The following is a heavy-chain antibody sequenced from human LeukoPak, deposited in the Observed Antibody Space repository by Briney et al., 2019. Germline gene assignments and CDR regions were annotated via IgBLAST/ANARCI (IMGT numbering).Heavy chain of an antibody. CDR3: ARGLQIGFLEY. V-gene: IGHV1-18*04. J-gene: IGHJ4*02. CDR1: GYTFTGYY. D-gene: IGHD4-11*01. CDR2: ISAYNGNT. Sequence: ASVKVSCKASGYTFTGYYMHWVRQAPGQGLEWMGWISAYNGNTNYAQKLQGRVTLTTDTSTSTAYMEGRSLTSDDTAVYYCARGLQIGFLEYWGQGTLVTVSS.